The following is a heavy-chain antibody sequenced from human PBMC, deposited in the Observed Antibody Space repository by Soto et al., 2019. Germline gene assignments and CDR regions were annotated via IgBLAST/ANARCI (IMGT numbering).Heavy chain of an antibody. Sequence: ASVKVSCTASGYTFTGYYMHWVRQAPGQGLEWMGWINPNSGGTNYAQKFQGWVTMTRDTSISTAYMELSRLRSDDTAVYYCARAVYYYDSSGSVGFDYWGQGTLVTVSS. D-gene: IGHD3-22*01. CDR3: ARAVYYYDSSGSVGFDY. V-gene: IGHV1-2*04. J-gene: IGHJ4*02. CDR2: INPNSGGT. CDR1: GYTFTGYY.